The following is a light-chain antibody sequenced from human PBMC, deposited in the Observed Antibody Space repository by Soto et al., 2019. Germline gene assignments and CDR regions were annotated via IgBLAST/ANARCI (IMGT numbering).Light chain of an antibody. CDR2: GAS. CDR3: QQYGSLWT. Sequence: EIVLTQSPGTLSLSPGEGATLPCRASQSVSSSYLAWYQQKPGQAPRLLIYGASSRATGIPDRFSGSGSGTDFTLTISRLEPEDFAVYYCQQYGSLWTFGQGAKVDIK. CDR1: QSVSSSY. J-gene: IGKJ1*01. V-gene: IGKV3-20*01.